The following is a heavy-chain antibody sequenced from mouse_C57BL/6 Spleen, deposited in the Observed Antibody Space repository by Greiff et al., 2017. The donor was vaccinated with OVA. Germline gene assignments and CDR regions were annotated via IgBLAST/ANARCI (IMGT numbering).Heavy chain of an antibody. Sequence: VQLQQPGAELVMPGASVKLSCKASGYTFTSYWMHWVKQRPGQGLEWIGEIDPSDSYTNYNQKFKGKSTLTVDKSSSTAYMQLSSLTSEDAAVYYCARRRRNGNYLDYWGQGTTLTVSS. CDR1: GYTFTSYW. CDR2: IDPSDSYT. CDR3: ARRRRNGNYLDY. J-gene: IGHJ2*01. V-gene: IGHV1-69*01. D-gene: IGHD2-1*01.